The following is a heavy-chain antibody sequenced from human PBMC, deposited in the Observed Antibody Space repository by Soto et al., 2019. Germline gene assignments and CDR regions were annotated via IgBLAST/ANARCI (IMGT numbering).Heavy chain of an antibody. Sequence: QLQLQESGPGLVKPSETLSLTCTVSGGSISSSSYYWGWIRQPPGKGLEWIGSIYYSWRTYYTPSLNSRVTIAVDTSKNRCSLKLSSVTAADTAVYYCLVYSNYVNWFDPWGQGTLVTVSS. CDR1: GGSISSSSYY. V-gene: IGHV4-39*01. CDR3: LVYSNYVNWFDP. CDR2: IYYSWRT. J-gene: IGHJ5*02. D-gene: IGHD4-4*01.